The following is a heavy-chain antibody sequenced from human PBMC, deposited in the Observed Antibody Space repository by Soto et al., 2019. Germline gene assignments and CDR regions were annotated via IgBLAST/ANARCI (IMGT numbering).Heavy chain of an antibody. CDR1: GFTFTAYW. V-gene: IGHV3-7*01. Sequence: PGGSLRLSCVASGFTFTAYWMSWVRQAPGKGLEWAANIKQDESAKYYVDSVKGRFTISRDNAKSSLYLQMNRLRAEDTAVYYRARDRGPPYWSSSSCPGVYHMDVGGKGTTVTVSS. CDR2: IKQDESAK. CDR3: ARDRGPPYWSSSSCPGVYHMDV. D-gene: IGHD2-2*01. J-gene: IGHJ6*03.